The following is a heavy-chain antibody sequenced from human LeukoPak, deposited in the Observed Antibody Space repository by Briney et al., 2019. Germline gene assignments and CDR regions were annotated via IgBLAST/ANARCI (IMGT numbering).Heavy chain of an antibody. Sequence: GGSLRLSCAASGFTFSSYWMSWVRQAPGKGLEWVANIKQDGSEKYYVDSVKGRLTISRDNAKNSLYLQMNSLRAEDTAVYYCARSGTAGYYYYGMDVWGQGTTVTVSS. J-gene: IGHJ6*02. V-gene: IGHV3-7*03. CDR3: ARSGTAGYYYYGMDV. CDR2: IKQDGSEK. CDR1: GFTFSSYW.